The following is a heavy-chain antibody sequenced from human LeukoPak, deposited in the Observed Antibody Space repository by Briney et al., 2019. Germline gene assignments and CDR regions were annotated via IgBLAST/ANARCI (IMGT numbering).Heavy chain of an antibody. J-gene: IGHJ4*02. CDR3: ARGRWLQYIFDY. D-gene: IGHD5-24*01. CDR2: IKQDGSEK. CDR1: GFTFSSYS. Sequence: GSLRLSCAASGFTFSSYSMNWVRQAPGKGLEWVANIKQDGSEKYYVDSVKGRFTISRDNAKNSLYLQMNSLRAEDTAVYYCARGRWLQYIFDYWGQGTLVTVSS. V-gene: IGHV3-7*01.